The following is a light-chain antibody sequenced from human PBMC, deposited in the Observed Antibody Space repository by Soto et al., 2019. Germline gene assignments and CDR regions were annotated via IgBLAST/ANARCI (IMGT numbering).Light chain of an antibody. V-gene: IGLV2-14*01. CDR2: AVS. CDR3: SSYTDSITLV. J-gene: IGLJ1*01. CDR1: SSDVGGYNY. Sequence: QSVLTQPASVSGSPGQSITISCTGTSSDVGGYNYVSWYQHHPDKVPKLIIYAVSNRPSGVSNRFSASKSGNTASLTISGLQAEDEADYYCSSYTDSITLVFGTGTKVTVL.